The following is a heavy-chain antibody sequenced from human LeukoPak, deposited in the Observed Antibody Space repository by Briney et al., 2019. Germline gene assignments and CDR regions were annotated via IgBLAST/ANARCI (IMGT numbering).Heavy chain of an antibody. V-gene: IGHV3-11*01. CDR3: ARSHVLTYYYDSSRGNDAFDI. J-gene: IGHJ3*02. Sequence: PGGSLRLSCAASGFTFSDYYMSWIRQAPGKGLEWISYISSSGDTIYYADSLKGRFTISRDNAKNSLYLQMNSLRAEDTAVYYCARSHVLTYYYDSSRGNDAFDIWGQGTMVTVSS. D-gene: IGHD3-22*01. CDR2: ISSSGDTI. CDR1: GFTFSDYY.